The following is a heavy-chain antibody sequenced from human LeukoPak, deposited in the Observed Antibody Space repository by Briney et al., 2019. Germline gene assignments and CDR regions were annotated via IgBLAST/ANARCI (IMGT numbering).Heavy chain of an antibody. CDR2: ISAYNGNT. Sequence: ASVKVSCKASGYTFTSYGISWVRQAPGQGLEWMGWISAYNGNTNYAQKLQGRVTMTTDTSTSTAYMELRSLRSDDTAVYYCARGEALQEDYGSGSPGYWGQGTLVTVSS. J-gene: IGHJ4*02. V-gene: IGHV1-18*04. CDR3: ARGEALQEDYGSGSPGY. CDR1: GYTFTSYG. D-gene: IGHD3-10*01.